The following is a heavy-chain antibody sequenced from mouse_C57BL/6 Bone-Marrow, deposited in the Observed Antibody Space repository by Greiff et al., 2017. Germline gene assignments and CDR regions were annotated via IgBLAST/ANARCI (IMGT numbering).Heavy chain of an antibody. CDR3: AISSDYGSSFDY. CDR1: GYTFTSYW. V-gene: IGHV1-74*01. CDR2: IHPSDSDT. Sequence: QVQLQQPGAELVKPGASVKVSCKASGYTFTSYWMHWVKQRPGQGLEWIGRIHPSDSDTNYNQKFKGKATLTVDKSSSPAYMQLSSLTSEDSAVYYCAISSDYGSSFDYWGQGTTLTVSS. J-gene: IGHJ2*01. D-gene: IGHD1-1*01.